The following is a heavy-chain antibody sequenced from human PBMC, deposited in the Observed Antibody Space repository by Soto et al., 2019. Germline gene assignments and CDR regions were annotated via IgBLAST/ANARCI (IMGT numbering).Heavy chain of an antibody. CDR3: ARDISKLGIGWFDP. Sequence: QVQLVESGGGVVQPGRSLRLSCAASGFTFSTHAIHWVRQAPGKGLEWVAVISYDGRNKYYVDSVKGRFTISRDNSKNTLYLQMNSLRAEDTAIYYCARDISKLGIGWFDPWGQGTLVTVSS. CDR2: ISYDGRNK. D-gene: IGHD7-27*01. V-gene: IGHV3-30*04. CDR1: GFTFSTHA. J-gene: IGHJ5*02.